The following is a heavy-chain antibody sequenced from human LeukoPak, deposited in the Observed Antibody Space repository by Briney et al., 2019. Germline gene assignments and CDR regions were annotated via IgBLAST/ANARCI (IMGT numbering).Heavy chain of an antibody. D-gene: IGHD6-25*01. CDR2: INPNSGGT. CDR3: VAADIAEYFQH. J-gene: IGHJ1*01. V-gene: IGHV1-2*04. Sequence: GASVKVSCKASGYTFTGYYMHWVRQAPGQGLEWMGWINPNSGGTNYAQKFQGWVTMTRDTSISTAYMVLSRLRSDDTAVYYCVAADIAEYFQHWGQGTLVTVSS. CDR1: GYTFTGYY.